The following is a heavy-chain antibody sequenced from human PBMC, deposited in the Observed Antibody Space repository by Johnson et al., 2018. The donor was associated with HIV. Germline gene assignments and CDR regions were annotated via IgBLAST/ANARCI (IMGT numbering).Heavy chain of an antibody. CDR2: IYSGGST. J-gene: IGHJ3*01. Sequence: VQLVESGGGLVQPGGSLRLSYAASGFTVSGNYMSWVRQAPGKGLEWVSIIYSGGSTYYADSVKGRFTISRDNSKNTLYLQMGSLRVEDMAVYSCYCTDHFGAGSESKGTFDVWGQGTVVTVSS. CDR1: GFTVSGNY. CDR3: YCTDHFGAGSESKGTFDV. V-gene: IGHV3-66*02. D-gene: IGHD3-10*01.